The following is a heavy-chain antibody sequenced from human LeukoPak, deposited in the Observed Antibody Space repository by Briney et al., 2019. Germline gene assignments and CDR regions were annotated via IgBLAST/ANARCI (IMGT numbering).Heavy chain of an antibody. V-gene: IGHV3-23*01. J-gene: IGHJ4*02. CDR3: AKVTAVAGSDY. CDR2: ISGSGGST. Sequence: GRSLRLSCAASGFTFSSYGMHWVRQAPGKGLEWVSVISGSGGSTYYADSVKGRFTISRDNSKNTLYLQMNSLRAEDTAVYYCAKVTAVAGSDYWGQGTLVTVSS. D-gene: IGHD6-19*01. CDR1: GFTFSSYG.